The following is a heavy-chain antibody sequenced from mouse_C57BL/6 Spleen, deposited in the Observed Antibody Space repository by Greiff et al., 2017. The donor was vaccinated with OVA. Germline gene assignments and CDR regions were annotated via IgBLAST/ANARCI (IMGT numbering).Heavy chain of an antibody. CDR1: GYTFTSYW. Sequence: QVQLQQPGAELVRPGSSVKLSCKASGYTFTSYWMDWVKQRPGQGLEWIGNIYPSDSETHYNQKFKDKATLTVDKSSSTAYMQLSSLTSEDSAVYYCARSSTVAYFGCWGQGTTLTVSS. V-gene: IGHV1-61*01. CDR2: IYPSDSET. CDR3: ARSSTVAYFGC. D-gene: IGHD1-1*01. J-gene: IGHJ2*01.